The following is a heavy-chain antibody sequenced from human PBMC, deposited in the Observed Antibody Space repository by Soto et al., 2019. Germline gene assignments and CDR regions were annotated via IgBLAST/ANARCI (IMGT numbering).Heavy chain of an antibody. CDR3: ARDREQWLAYFDY. CDR1: GGSISSYY. V-gene: IGHV4-59*01. J-gene: IGHJ4*02. Sequence: PSETLSLTCTVSGGSISSYYWSWIRQPPGKGLEWIGYIYYSGSTNYNPSLKSRVTISVDTSKNQFSLKLSSVTAADTAVYYCARDREQWLAYFDYWGQGTLVTVSS. D-gene: IGHD6-19*01. CDR2: IYYSGST.